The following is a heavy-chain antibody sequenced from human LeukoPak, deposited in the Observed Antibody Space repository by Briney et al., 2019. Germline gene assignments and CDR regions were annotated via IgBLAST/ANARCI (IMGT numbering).Heavy chain of an antibody. CDR1: GFTFSNAW. D-gene: IGHD2-2*01. CDR3: TLQGYCRSTSCPDYYYYGVDV. J-gene: IGHJ6*04. Sequence: GGSLRLSCAASGFTFSNAWVSWVRQAPGKGLEWVGRVKSKTDGGTTDYAAPVKGRFTISRDDSKNTLYLQMGSLKTEDTAVYYCTLQGYCRSTSCPDYYYYGVDVWGKGTTVTVSS. V-gene: IGHV3-15*01. CDR2: VKSKTDGGTT.